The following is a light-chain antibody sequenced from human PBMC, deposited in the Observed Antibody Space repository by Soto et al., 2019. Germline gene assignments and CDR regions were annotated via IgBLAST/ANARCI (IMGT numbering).Light chain of an antibody. CDR1: QSFSSRF. Sequence: EIVLTQSPGTLSFSPGERCTFFFIASQSFSSRFLAWYQQKPGQAPRLLIYGASSRATGIPDRFSGSGSGTDFTLTISRLEPEDFAVYYCHYYDDSPPFPFGPGTKVDIK. J-gene: IGKJ3*01. V-gene: IGKV3-20*01. CDR2: GAS. CDR3: HYYDDSPPFP.